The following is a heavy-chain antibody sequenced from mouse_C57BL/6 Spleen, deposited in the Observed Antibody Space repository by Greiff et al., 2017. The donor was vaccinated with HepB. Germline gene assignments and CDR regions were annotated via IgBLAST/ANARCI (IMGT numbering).Heavy chain of an antibody. CDR2: IDPSDSYT. J-gene: IGHJ2*02. D-gene: IGHD2-12*01. Sequence: VQLQQPGAELVMPGASVKLSCKASGYTFTSYWMHWVKQRPGPGLEWIGEIDPSDSYTNYNQKFKGKSTLTVDKSSSTAYMQLSSLTSEDSAVYYCARGDDVGYYFDYWGQGTSLTVSS. CDR1: GYTFTSYW. CDR3: ARGDDVGYYFDY. V-gene: IGHV1-69*01.